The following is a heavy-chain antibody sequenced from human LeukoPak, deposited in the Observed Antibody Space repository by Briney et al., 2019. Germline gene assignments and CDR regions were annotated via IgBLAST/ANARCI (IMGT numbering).Heavy chain of an antibody. D-gene: IGHD6-19*01. CDR1: GASISGNNYY. Sequence: SETLSLTCTVSGASISGNNYYWAWVRQSPEKGLEWIVSISYSGSTYYNPSLKSRVTMSVDTSKNQFSLKLSSVTAADTAVYYCARGLAVADPYFDYWGQGTLVTVSS. CDR2: ISYSGST. CDR3: ARGLAVADPYFDY. V-gene: IGHV4-39*07. J-gene: IGHJ4*02.